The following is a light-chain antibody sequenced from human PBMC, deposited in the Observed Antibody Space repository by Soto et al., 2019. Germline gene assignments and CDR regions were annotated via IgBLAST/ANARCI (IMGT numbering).Light chain of an antibody. CDR2: GDY. Sequence: QSVLTQPPSVSAAPGQEVTISCSGTSSNVGDNYVSWYQQLPGAAPKLLIYGDYERPSGTPDRFSGSKSGTSATLGITGLQTGDEADYYCVTWDRSLNGGVFGTGTKGHRP. J-gene: IGLJ1*01. V-gene: IGLV1-51*01. CDR1: SSNVGDNY. CDR3: VTWDRSLNGGV.